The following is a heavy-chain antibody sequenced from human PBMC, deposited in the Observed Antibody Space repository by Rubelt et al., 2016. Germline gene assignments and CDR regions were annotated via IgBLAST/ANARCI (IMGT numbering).Heavy chain of an antibody. CDR3: ARDRASGWTPGQFDY. Sequence: QVQLQESGPGLVKPSETLSLTCTVSGGSISSYYWSWIRQPPGKGLEWIGYIYYSGSTNYNPSLKSRVTISLVTSKIQFPRKLSSVTSAATAVYYCARDRASGWTPGQFDYWGQGTLVTVSS. V-gene: IGHV4-59*01. CDR1: GGSISSYY. J-gene: IGHJ4*02. CDR2: IYYSGST. D-gene: IGHD6-19*01.